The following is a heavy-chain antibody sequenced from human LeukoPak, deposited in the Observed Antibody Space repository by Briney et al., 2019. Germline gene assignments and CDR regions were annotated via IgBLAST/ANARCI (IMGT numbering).Heavy chain of an antibody. D-gene: IGHD4-17*01. V-gene: IGHV4-34*01. CDR3: ARGRTVTTYFDY. J-gene: IGHJ4*02. Sequence: SETLSLTCAVYGGSFSGYYWSWIRQPPGKGLEWIGEINHSGSTNYNPSIKSRVTISVDTSKNQFSLKLSSVTAADTAVYYCARGRTVTTYFDYWGQGTLVTVSS. CDR2: INHSGST. CDR1: GGSFSGYY.